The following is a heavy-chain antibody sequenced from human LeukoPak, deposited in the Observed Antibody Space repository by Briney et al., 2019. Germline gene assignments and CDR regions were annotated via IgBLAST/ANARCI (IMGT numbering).Heavy chain of an antibody. CDR1: GGSISSYY. Sequence: SETLSLTCTVSGGSISSYYWSWIRQPPGKGLEWIGSIYYSGTTHYSPSLESRVTISVDTSKNQFSLKLASVTVADTAIYYCAKGAGGFSYYNWFDPWGQGTLVTVSS. J-gene: IGHJ5*02. CDR2: IYYSGTT. D-gene: IGHD5-18*01. V-gene: IGHV4-59*12. CDR3: AKGAGGFSYYNWFDP.